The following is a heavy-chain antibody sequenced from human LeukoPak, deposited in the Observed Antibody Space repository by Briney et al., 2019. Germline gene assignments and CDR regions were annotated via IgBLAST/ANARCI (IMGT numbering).Heavy chain of an antibody. CDR3: ARHSSGWGGYFDY. V-gene: IGHV4-59*01. CDR1: VGSISSYY. Sequence: SETLSLTCTVSVGSISSYYWSWIRQPPGKGLEWIGCVYNSGSTNHNPSLKSRVTISVDTSKNQFSLKLSSVTAADTAVYYCARHSSGWGGYFDYWGQGTLVTVSS. J-gene: IGHJ4*02. D-gene: IGHD6-19*01. CDR2: VYNSGST.